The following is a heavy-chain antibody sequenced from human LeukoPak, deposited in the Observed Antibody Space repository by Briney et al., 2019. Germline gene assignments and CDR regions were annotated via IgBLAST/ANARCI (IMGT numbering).Heavy chain of an antibody. D-gene: IGHD1-1*01. V-gene: IGHV3-66*01. CDR1: GFTVSSNY. J-gene: IGHJ3*02. CDR2: IYSGGST. Sequence: AASGFTVSSNYMSWVRQPPGKGLECVSVIYSGGSTYYADSVKGRFTISRDNSKNTVYLQMNSLRAEDTAVYYCARTWNGAFDIWGQGTMVTVSS. CDR3: ARTWNGAFDI.